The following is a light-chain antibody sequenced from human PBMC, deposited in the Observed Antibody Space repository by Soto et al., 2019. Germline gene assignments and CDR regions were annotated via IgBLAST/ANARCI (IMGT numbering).Light chain of an antibody. V-gene: IGLV2-11*01. Sequence: QSALTQPASVSGSPGQSITISCTGTSNDIGGYNYVSWYQQHPGQAPKFMIYDVNKRPSGVSHRFSGSKSGNTASLTISGLQADDEADYYCLSYAGSYNFVFGSGTKLTVL. CDR2: DVN. CDR1: SNDIGGYNY. J-gene: IGLJ1*01. CDR3: LSYAGSYNFV.